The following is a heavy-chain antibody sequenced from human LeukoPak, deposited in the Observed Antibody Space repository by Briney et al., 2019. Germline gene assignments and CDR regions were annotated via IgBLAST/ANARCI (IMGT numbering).Heavy chain of an antibody. D-gene: IGHD6-13*01. CDR3: ARSRYYYYYMDV. V-gene: IGHV4-34*01. CDR2: IYYSGST. Sequence: SETLSLTCAVYGGSFSGYYWSWIRQPPGKGLEWIGSIYYSGSTYYNPSLKSRVTISVDTSKNQFSLKLSSVTAADTAVYYCARSRYYYYYMDVWGKGTTVTVSS. CDR1: GGSFSGYY. J-gene: IGHJ6*03.